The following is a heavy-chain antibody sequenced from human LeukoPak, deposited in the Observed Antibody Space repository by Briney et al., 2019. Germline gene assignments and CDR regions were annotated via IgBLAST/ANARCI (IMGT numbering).Heavy chain of an antibody. D-gene: IGHD5-18*01. CDR2: IRYDGSNK. CDR3: AKDQRYGFDYDAFDI. CDR1: GFTFDDYA. J-gene: IGHJ3*02. Sequence: GSLRLSCAASGFTFDDYAMHWVRQAPGKGLDWVAFIRYDGSNKYYADSVKGRFTISRDNSKNTLYLQMSSLRAEDTAMYYCAKDQRYGFDYDAFDIWGQGTMVTVSS. V-gene: IGHV3-30*02.